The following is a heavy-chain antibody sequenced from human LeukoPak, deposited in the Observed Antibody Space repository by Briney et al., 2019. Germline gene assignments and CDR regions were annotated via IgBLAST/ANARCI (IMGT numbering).Heavy chain of an antibody. Sequence: SETLSLTCTVSGGSISSYYWSWIRQPPGKGLEWIGYIYYSGSTNYNPSLKSRVTISVDTSKNQFSLKLSSVTAADTAVYYCARAPYYDFWSGYYGGNWFDPWGQGTLATVSS. V-gene: IGHV4-59*01. CDR3: ARAPYYDFWSGYYGGNWFDP. CDR1: GGSISSYY. J-gene: IGHJ5*02. CDR2: IYYSGST. D-gene: IGHD3-3*01.